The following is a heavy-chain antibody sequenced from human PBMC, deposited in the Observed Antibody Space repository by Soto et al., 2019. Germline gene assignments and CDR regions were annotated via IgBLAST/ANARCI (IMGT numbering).Heavy chain of an antibody. V-gene: IGHV3-23*01. D-gene: IGHD3-3*01. CDR2: VSESGLGT. CDR1: GFAVSGYA. CDR3: ARDKYDRDIDHWFSEF. J-gene: IGHJ4*02. Sequence: EVQLSESGGGLVQPWGSLRLSCAASGFAVSGYAMSWARQAPGKGLEWVSSVSESGLGTYYADSVKGRFTISRDASTNTLYLQMSGLTGEDTAVYFCARDKYDRDIDHWFSEFWGPGTLVSVSS.